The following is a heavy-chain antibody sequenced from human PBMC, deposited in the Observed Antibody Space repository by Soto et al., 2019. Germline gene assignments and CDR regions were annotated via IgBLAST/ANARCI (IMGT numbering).Heavy chain of an antibody. D-gene: IGHD2-2*01. CDR2: IIPISGTA. V-gene: IGHV1-69*01. J-gene: IGHJ6*02. CDR3: ARSQGSSTSLEIYYYYYYGMDV. Sequence: QVQLVQSGAEVKKPGSSVKVSCKASGGTFSSYAIIWVRQAPGQGLEWMGGIIPISGTANYAQKFQGRVTITAAESTSTAYMVLSSLRSEDTAVYYCARSQGSSTSLEIYYYYYYGMDVWGQGTTVTVSS. CDR1: GGTFSSYA.